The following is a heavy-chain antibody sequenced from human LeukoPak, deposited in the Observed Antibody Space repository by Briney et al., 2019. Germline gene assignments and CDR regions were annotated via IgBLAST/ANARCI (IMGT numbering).Heavy chain of an antibody. D-gene: IGHD1-26*01. CDR2: ISTYNDNT. CDR3: ARSNSGSYYHFDY. Sequence: ASVKVSCKAAGYTFTNYGITWVRQAPGQGLEWMGWISTYNDNTNYAQKFQGRVTMSTDTSTSTAYMELRGLTSDDTAVYYCARSNSGSYYHFDYWGQGTLVTVSS. CDR1: GYTFTNYG. J-gene: IGHJ4*02. V-gene: IGHV1-18*01.